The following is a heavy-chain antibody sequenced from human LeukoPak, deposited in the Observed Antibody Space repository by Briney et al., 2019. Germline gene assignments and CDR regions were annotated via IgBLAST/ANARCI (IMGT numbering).Heavy chain of an antibody. CDR3: ARDPTRSGLDY. J-gene: IGHJ4*02. CDR1: GGSISSYY. Sequence: KTSETLSLTCTVSGGSISSYYWSWIRKPPGKGLEWIGYIYYSGSTNYNPSLKSRVTISVDTSKNQFSLKLSSVTAADTAVYYCARDPTRSGLDYWGQGTLVTVSS. CDR2: IYYSGST. V-gene: IGHV4-59*01. D-gene: IGHD4-11*01.